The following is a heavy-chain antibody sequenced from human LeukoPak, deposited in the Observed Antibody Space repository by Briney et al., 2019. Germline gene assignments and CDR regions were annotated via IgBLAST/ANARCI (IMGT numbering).Heavy chain of an antibody. CDR2: INHSGTT. D-gene: IGHD2-2*01. J-gene: IGHJ5*02. CDR1: GGSFSGYY. V-gene: IGHV4-34*01. CDR3: ASQRLGYCSSTSCHSWFDP. Sequence: SETLSLTCAVSGGSFSGYYWSWIRQPPGKGLEWIGEINHSGTTNYNPSLKSRVTISVDTSKNQFSLKLSSLTTADTAVYYSASQRLGYCSSTSCHSWFDPGGQGTLVTVSS.